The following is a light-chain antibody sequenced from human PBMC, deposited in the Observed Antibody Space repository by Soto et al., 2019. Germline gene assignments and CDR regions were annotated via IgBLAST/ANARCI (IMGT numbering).Light chain of an antibody. V-gene: IGLV2-14*01. Sequence: QSVLTQPASVSGSPGQSITISCTGTSSDVGGYNYVSWYQQHPGKAPKLMIYEVSNRPSGVSNRFSGSKSGNTASLTISGLKAEDEADYCCSSYTSSSTLVVFGGGTKLTVL. CDR3: SSYTSSSTLVV. J-gene: IGLJ2*01. CDR1: SSDVGGYNY. CDR2: EVS.